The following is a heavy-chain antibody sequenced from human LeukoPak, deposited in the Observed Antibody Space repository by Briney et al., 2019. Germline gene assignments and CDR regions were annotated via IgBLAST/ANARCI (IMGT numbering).Heavy chain of an antibody. Sequence: GSLRLSCAASGFTFSSYDMSWVRQAPGRGRVWVSTSSGSGDSTYYADSVKGRFTISRDNSKNTLYLRMNSLRAEDTAVYYCANSTPDYWGQGTLVTVSS. J-gene: IGHJ4*02. CDR2: SSGSGDST. V-gene: IGHV3-23*01. CDR1: GFTFSSYD. CDR3: ANSTPDY.